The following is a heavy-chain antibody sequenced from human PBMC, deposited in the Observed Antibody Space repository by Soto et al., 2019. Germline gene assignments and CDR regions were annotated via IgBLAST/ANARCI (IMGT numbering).Heavy chain of an antibody. CDR1: GFTFSSYW. J-gene: IGHJ5*02. CDR3: ARHYCSGGSCLFGP. V-gene: IGHV3-7*01. D-gene: IGHD2-15*01. CDR2: IKQDGSEK. Sequence: GGSLRLSCAASGFTFSSYWMTWVRQAPGKGLEWVANIKQDGSEKYYVDSVKGRFTISRDNAKNSLYLQMNSLRAEDTAVYYCARHYCSGGSCLFGPWGQGTLVTVSS.